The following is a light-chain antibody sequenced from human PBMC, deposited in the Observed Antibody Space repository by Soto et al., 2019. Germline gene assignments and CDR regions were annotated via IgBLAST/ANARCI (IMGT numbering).Light chain of an antibody. CDR3: QQYYTTLPT. CDR2: WAS. J-gene: IGKJ3*01. CDR1: QSVLYSSNNKNY. Sequence: DIVMTQSPDSLAVSLGERATINYKSSQSVLYSSNNKNYLAWFQQKPGQPPKLLIYWASTRESGVPDRFSGSGSGTDFTLTISSLQAEDVAVYYCQQYYTTLPTFGPGTKVDIK. V-gene: IGKV4-1*01.